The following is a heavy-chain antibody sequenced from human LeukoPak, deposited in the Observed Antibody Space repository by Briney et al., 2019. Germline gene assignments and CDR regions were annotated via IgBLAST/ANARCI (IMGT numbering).Heavy chain of an antibody. CDR1: GYTFTGYY. CDR2: IIPNSGGT. CDR3: AFSVGATMGFDY. J-gene: IGHJ4*02. V-gene: IGHV1-2*02. D-gene: IGHD1-26*01. Sequence: ASVKVSCKASGYTFTGYYMHWVRQAPGQGLEWMGWIIPNSGGTNYAQKFQGRVTMTRDTSISTAYMELSRLRSDDMAVYYCAFSVGATMGFDYWGQGTLVTVSS.